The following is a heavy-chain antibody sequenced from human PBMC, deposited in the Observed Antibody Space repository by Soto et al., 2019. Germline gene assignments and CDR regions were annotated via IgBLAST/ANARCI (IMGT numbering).Heavy chain of an antibody. D-gene: IGHD3-10*01. CDR1: GFTFSNFG. CDR2: ISYDGSNK. Sequence: GGSLRLSCAALGFTFSNFGMHWVRQAPGRGLEWVAIISYDGSNKYYAGSVKGRFTISRDNSKNTLYLQMNSLRAGDTALYYCARGGVFYGSGNFYDFDIWGQGTMVTVSS. CDR3: ARGGVFYGSGNFYDFDI. J-gene: IGHJ3*02. V-gene: IGHV3-30*03.